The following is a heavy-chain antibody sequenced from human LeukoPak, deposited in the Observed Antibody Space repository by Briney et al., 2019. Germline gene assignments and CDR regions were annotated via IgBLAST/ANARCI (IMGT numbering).Heavy chain of an antibody. D-gene: IGHD6-13*01. CDR2: IYYSGST. Sequence: SETLSLTCTVSGGSISSYYWSWIRQPPGKGLEWIGYIYYSGSTNYNPSLKSRVTISVDTSKNQFSLKLSSVTAADTAVYYCARVSTRGQQLVDYWGQGTLATVSS. V-gene: IGHV4-59*01. J-gene: IGHJ4*02. CDR3: ARVSTRGQQLVDY. CDR1: GGSISSYY.